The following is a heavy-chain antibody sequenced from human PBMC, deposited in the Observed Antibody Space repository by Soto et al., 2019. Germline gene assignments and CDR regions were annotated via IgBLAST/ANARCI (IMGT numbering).Heavy chain of an antibody. CDR1: GYTFTSSG. J-gene: IGHJ4*02. CDR2: ISVDNGNT. V-gene: IGHV1-18*01. D-gene: IGHD5-12*01. CDR3: ARHGSSTDFDY. Sequence: GASVKVSCKASGYTFTSSGISWVRQAPGQGLEWMGWISVDNGNTNYAQKFQGRVTMTRDTSTSTAYMELRSLRSDDTAVYYCARHGSSTDFDYWGQGALVTGSS.